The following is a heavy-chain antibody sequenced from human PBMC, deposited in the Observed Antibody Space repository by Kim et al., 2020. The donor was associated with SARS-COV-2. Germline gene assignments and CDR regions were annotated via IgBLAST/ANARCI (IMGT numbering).Heavy chain of an antibody. CDR3: ARLLLYGARFDP. Sequence: SETLSLTCAVYGGSFSGYYWSWIRQPPGKGLEWIGEINHSGSTNYNPSLKSRVTISVDTSKNQFSLKLSSVTAADTAVYYCARLLLYGARFDPWGQGTLVTVSS. CDR2: INHSGST. V-gene: IGHV4-34*01. J-gene: IGHJ5*02. D-gene: IGHD3-3*01. CDR1: GGSFSGYY.